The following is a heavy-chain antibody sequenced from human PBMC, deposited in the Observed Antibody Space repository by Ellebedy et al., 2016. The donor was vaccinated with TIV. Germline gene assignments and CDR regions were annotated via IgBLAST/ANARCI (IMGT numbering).Heavy chain of an antibody. CDR3: AKDSSSS. J-gene: IGHJ4*02. V-gene: IGHV3-30*04. CDR2: ISYDGSNK. Sequence: GGSLRLSXAASGFTFSSYAMHWVRQAPGKGLEWVAVISYDGSNKYYADSVKGRFTISRDNSKNTLYLQMNSLRAEDTAVYYCAKDSSSSWGQGTLVTVSS. D-gene: IGHD6-19*01. CDR1: GFTFSSYA.